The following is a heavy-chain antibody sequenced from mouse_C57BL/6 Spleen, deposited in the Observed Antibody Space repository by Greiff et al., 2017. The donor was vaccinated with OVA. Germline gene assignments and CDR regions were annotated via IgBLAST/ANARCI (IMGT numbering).Heavy chain of an antibody. V-gene: IGHV1-18*01. D-gene: IGHD6-5*01. CDR1: GYTFTDYN. CDR2: INPNNGGT. CDR3: ARCSYDYDAMDY. J-gene: IGHJ4*01. Sequence: VQLKQSGPELVKPGASVKIPCKASGYTFTDYNMDWVKQSHGKSLEWIGDINPNNGGTIYNQKFKGKATLTVDKSSSTAYMELRSLTSEDTAVYYCARCSYDYDAMDYWGQGTSVTVSS.